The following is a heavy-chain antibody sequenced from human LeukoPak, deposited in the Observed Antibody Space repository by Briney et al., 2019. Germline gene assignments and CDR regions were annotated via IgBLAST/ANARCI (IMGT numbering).Heavy chain of an antibody. CDR2: VSDSGSGT. Sequence: PGESLRLSCAASGFTFSTYAMSWVRQAPGRGLEWVSAVSDSGSGTYYADSVKGRFTISRDNSKNTLYLQITSLRAEDTALYYCAKGKGSSGWYDWGQGTLVTVSS. CDR3: AKGKGSSGWYD. D-gene: IGHD6-19*01. CDR1: GFTFSTYA. J-gene: IGHJ4*02. V-gene: IGHV3-23*01.